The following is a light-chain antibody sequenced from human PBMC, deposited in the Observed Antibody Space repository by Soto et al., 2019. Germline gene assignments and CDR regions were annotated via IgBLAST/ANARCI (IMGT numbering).Light chain of an antibody. Sequence: QSVLTQPRSVSGSPGQSVTISCTGTSSNVGGYNYVSWYLQHPGKVPKLMIYDVTKRPSGVPDRFSGSKSGNTASLTISGLQADDEADYYCCSYAGSYTLVFGGGTKVTVL. V-gene: IGLV2-11*01. J-gene: IGLJ3*02. CDR3: CSYAGSYTLV. CDR1: SSNVGGYNY. CDR2: DVT.